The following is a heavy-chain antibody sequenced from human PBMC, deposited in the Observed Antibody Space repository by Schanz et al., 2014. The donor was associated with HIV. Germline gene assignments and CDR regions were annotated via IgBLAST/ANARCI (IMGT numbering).Heavy chain of an antibody. CDR3: ANQRYSGTYRPFDY. CDR2: ISESGGRT. Sequence: EVQLLESGGGLVQPGGSLRLSCAASGFTFSNYAMSWVRQAPGKGLEWVSSISESGGRTYYADSVNGRFTISRDNSKNTLYLQMTTLRTEDTAVYYCANQRYSGTYRPFDYWGRGTLVTVSS. CDR1: GFTFSNYA. V-gene: IGHV3-23*01. J-gene: IGHJ4*02. D-gene: IGHD1-26*01.